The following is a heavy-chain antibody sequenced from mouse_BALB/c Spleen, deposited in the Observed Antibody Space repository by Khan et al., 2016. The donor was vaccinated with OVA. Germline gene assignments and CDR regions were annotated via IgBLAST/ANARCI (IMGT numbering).Heavy chain of an antibody. J-gene: IGHJ2*01. CDR2: IWAGGST. CDR3: DRNSESDYFDY. V-gene: IGHV2-9*02. CDR1: GFSLTSYG. D-gene: IGHD2-12*01. Sequence: VKLEESGPGLVAPSQSLSITCTVSGFSLTSYGIHWVRQPPGKGLEWLGIIWAGGSTNYNSALMSRLSISKDNSRSQVFLKMNSLQTDDTAMYFCDRNSESDYFDYWGQGTTLTVSS.